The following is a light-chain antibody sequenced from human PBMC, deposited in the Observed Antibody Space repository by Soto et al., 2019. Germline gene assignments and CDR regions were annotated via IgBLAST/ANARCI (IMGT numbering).Light chain of an antibody. CDR2: RNN. V-gene: IGLV1-47*01. Sequence: VLTQPPSASGTPGQRVTISCSGSSSNIGSNYVYWYQQLPGTAPKLLIYRNNQRPSGVPDRFSGSKSGTSASLAISGLRSEDEADYYCAAWDDSLSGYVFGTGTKVTV. J-gene: IGLJ1*01. CDR3: AAWDDSLSGYV. CDR1: SSNIGSNY.